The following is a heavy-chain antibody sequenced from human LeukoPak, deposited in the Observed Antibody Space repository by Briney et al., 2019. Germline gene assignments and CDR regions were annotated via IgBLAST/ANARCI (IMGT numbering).Heavy chain of an antibody. D-gene: IGHD6-19*01. CDR3: AYSSGWLFDY. Sequence: PSETLSLTCAVYGGSFSGYYWSWIRQPPGKGLEWIGEINHGGSTNYNPSLKSRVTISVDTSKNQFSLKLSSVTAADTAVYYCAYSSGWLFDYWGQGTLVTVSS. J-gene: IGHJ4*02. CDR2: INHGGST. CDR1: GGSFSGYY. V-gene: IGHV4-34*01.